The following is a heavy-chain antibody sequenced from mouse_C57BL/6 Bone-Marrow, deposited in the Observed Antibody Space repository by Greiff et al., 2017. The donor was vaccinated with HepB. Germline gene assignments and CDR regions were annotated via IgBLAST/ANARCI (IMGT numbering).Heavy chain of an antibody. CDR3: TRGGPLRRIYYAMDY. J-gene: IGHJ4*01. CDR2: ISSGGDYI. CDR1: GFTFSSYA. D-gene: IGHD1-1*01. V-gene: IGHV5-9-1*02. Sequence: EVNVVESGEGLVKPGGSLKLSCAASGFTFSSYAMSWVRQTPEKRLEWVAYISSGGDYIYYADTVKGRFTISRDNARNTLYLQMSSLKSEDTAMYYCTRGGPLRRIYYAMDYWGQGTSVTVSS.